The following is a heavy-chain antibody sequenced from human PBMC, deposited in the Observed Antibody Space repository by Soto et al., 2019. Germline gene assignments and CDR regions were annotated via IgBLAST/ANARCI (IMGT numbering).Heavy chain of an antibody. Sequence: PSEPLSLTCTVSGGSVTNSSYYWGWIRQSPGKGLEWIGGVYYRGRSYSKSSVKSRVTISVDTSKNRFSLSLNSVTASDTAVYFCVSQRTTVPTQAYFDYWGPGALVTVS. CDR3: VSQRTTVPTQAYFDY. D-gene: IGHD4-17*01. J-gene: IGHJ4*02. CDR1: GGSVTNSSYY. CDR2: VYYRGRS. V-gene: IGHV4-39*01.